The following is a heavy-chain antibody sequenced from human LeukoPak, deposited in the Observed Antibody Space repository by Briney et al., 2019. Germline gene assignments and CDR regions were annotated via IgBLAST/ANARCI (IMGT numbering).Heavy chain of an antibody. V-gene: IGHV3-23*01. CDR2: MCGTAGCT. D-gene: IGHD3-22*01. CDR3: AKDRPNFHENSGHYYRRDGDS. J-gene: IGHJ5*01. CDR1: RLTFYMYA. Sequence: PGGSLRLSCDVSRLTFYMYAMSWVRQAPGKGLEWVASMCGTAGCTFYPDSVKGRFTISRDNSKNVLYLRMNSLTAEDTAIYYCAKDRPNFHENSGHYYRRDGDSWGQGTLVTVSS.